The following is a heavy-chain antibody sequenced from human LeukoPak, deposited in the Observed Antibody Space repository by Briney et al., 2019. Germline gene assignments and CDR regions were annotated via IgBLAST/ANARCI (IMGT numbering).Heavy chain of an antibody. D-gene: IGHD5-18*01. Sequence: GGSLRLSCAASGFTFSRYGMHGVRQAPGKGLEWVAFIWDDGSNKDYEDSVKGRFTISRDNSKNTLYLQMNSLIVEDTAIYYCARDSGRYNYGPYHYWGQGILVTASS. V-gene: IGHV3-33*01. CDR1: GFTFSRYG. J-gene: IGHJ4*02. CDR2: IWDDGSNK. CDR3: ARDSGRYNYGPYHY.